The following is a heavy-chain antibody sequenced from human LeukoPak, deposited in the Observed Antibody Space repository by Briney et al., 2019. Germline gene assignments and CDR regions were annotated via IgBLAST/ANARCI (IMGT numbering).Heavy chain of an antibody. D-gene: IGHD2-2*01. CDR3: ARDVWDVVVPAAIPRYYFDY. CDR2: INPSGGST. CDR1: GYTFTSYY. Sequence: ASVKVSCKASGYTFTSYYMHWVRQAPGQGLEWMGIINPSGGSTSYAQKFQGRVTMTRDTSTSTVYMELSSLRSEDTAVYYCARDVWDVVVPAAIPRYYFDYWGQGTLVTVSS. V-gene: IGHV1-46*01. J-gene: IGHJ4*02.